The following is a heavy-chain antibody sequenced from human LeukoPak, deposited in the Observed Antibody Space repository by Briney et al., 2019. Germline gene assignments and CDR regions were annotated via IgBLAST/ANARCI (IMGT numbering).Heavy chain of an antibody. J-gene: IGHJ4*02. Sequence: SVKVSCKASGGTFSSYAISWVRQAPGQGLEWMGGIIPIFGTANYAQKFQGRVTITTDESTSTAYMELSSLRSEDTAVYYCARERVTMVRGVIPRYPSFDYWGQGTLVTVSS. CDR1: GGTFSSYA. V-gene: IGHV1-69*05. D-gene: IGHD3-10*01. CDR3: ARERVTMVRGVIPRYPSFDY. CDR2: IIPIFGTA.